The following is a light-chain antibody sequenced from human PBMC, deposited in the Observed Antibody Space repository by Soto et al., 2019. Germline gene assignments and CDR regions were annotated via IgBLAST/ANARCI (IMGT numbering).Light chain of an antibody. CDR2: DAT. CDR1: QRITSY. V-gene: IGKV3-11*01. J-gene: IGKJ2*01. CDR3: KQLSDWQYT. Sequence: EVVLTQSPDTLSLSPGERATLSCRASQRITSYLAWYQQKPGQAPRLLIYDATNRVTGVPARFSGSRSRTEFTPTISSLQPEVFAVYFCKQLSDWQYTFGQGPRWSS.